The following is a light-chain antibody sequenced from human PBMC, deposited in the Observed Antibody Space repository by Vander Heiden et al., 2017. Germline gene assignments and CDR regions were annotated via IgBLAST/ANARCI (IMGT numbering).Light chain of an antibody. Sequence: EIVLTQSPGTLSLSPGERATLSCRASQSISSSYLAWYQQKPGQAPRLLIYAASNRATGIPDRFSGSGSGTDFTLTVSRLEPEDFAVYYCQQDVNSPITFGQGTRLEIK. J-gene: IGKJ5*01. CDR2: AAS. V-gene: IGKV3-20*01. CDR3: QQDVNSPIT. CDR1: QSISSSY.